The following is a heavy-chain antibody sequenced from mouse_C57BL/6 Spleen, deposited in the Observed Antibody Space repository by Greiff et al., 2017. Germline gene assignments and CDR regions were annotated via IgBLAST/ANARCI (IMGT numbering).Heavy chain of an antibody. CDR2: IRNKANGYTT. Sequence: EVKLMESGGGLVQPGGSLSLSCAASGFTFTDYYMSWVRQPPGKALEWLGFIRNKANGYTTEYSASVKGRVTISRDKSQRILYLQMNALRAEDRATYYCAQTAQATGFAYWGQGTLVTVSA. CDR1: GFTFTDYY. CDR3: AQTAQATGFAY. D-gene: IGHD3-2*02. J-gene: IGHJ3*01. V-gene: IGHV7-3*01.